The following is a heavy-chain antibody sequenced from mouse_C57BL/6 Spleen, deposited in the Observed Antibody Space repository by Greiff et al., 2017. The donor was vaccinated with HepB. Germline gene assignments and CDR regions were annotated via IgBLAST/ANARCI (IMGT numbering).Heavy chain of an antibody. V-gene: IGHV14-4*01. CDR3: TSYYYGSSPCWYFDV. CDR1: GFNIKDDY. CDR2: IDPENGDT. J-gene: IGHJ1*03. Sequence: EVQLQQSGAELVRPGASVKLSCTASGFNIKDDYMHWVKQRPEQGLEWIGWIDPENGDTEYASKFQGKATITADTSSNTADLQLSSLTSEDTAVYSCTSYYYGSSPCWYFDVWGTGTTVTVSS. D-gene: IGHD1-1*01.